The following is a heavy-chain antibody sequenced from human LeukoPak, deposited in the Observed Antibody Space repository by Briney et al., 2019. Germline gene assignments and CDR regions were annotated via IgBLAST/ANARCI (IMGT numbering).Heavy chain of an antibody. CDR3: ARHGDYYGMDV. V-gene: IGHV5-10-1*01. Sequence: GESLKISCKGSGYRFTNYLIGWVRQMPVKGLEWMGRIDPSDSYTNYSPSFQGHVTISADKSISTAYLQWSSLKASDTAMYYCARHGDYYGMDVWGQGTTVTVSS. CDR2: IDPSDSYT. CDR1: GYRFTNYL. J-gene: IGHJ6*02. D-gene: IGHD5-24*01.